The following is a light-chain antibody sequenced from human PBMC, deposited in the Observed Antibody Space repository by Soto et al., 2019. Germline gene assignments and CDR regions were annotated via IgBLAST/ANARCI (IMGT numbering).Light chain of an antibody. CDR2: AAS. J-gene: IGKJ1*01. CDR1: QSISTY. Sequence: DIQMTQSPSSLSASVGDRVTITCRASQSISTYLNWYQQKPGKVPKLLIYAASSLQSGVPSRFSGSGSGTDFTLTISSLQPEDFATYYCQQSHSSPRTFGQGTKVDIK. V-gene: IGKV1-39*01. CDR3: QQSHSSPRT.